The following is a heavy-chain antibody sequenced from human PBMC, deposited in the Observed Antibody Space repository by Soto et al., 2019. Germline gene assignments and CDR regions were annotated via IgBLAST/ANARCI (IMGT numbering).Heavy chain of an antibody. CDR2: INKGGAYT. J-gene: IGHJ4*02. CDR3: ARAPDELDY. V-gene: IGHV3-48*04. Sequence: EVQLVESGGGLVQPGGSLRLSCAASGFTLTTYSMNWVRQSPGRGLEWVSYINKGGAYTHYADSVKGRFTISRDIATNSLFLQMDSLRVEDTAVYYCARAPDELDYWGQGTLVTVSS. CDR1: GFTLTTYS.